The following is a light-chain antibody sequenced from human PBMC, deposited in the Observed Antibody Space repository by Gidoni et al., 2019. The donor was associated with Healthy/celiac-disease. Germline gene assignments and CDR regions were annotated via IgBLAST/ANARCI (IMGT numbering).Light chain of an antibody. V-gene: IGKV4-1*01. CDR3: QQYYTTPLT. J-gene: IGKJ4*01. CDR1: QSVLYSSSNKNY. Sequence: DIVMNQAPDSLDVSLGERATINCKSSQSVLYSSSNKNYLAWYQQKPGQPPKLLIYWASTRESGVPDRFSGSGSGTDFTLTISSLQAEDVAVYYCQQYYTTPLTFGGGTKVEIK. CDR2: WAS.